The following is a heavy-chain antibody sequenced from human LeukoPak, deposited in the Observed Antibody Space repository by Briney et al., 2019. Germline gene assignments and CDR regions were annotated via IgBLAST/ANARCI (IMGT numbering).Heavy chain of an antibody. Sequence: GGSLRLSCAASGFTFSSYWMHWVRQAPGKGLVWVSGINSDGSSTKYVDSVKGRLTISRDNSKNTLYLQMNSLRAEDTAVYYCAREGPRGNSQFDYWGQGTLVTVSS. CDR2: INSDGSST. V-gene: IGHV3-74*01. CDR3: AREGPRGNSQFDY. CDR1: GFTFSSYW. J-gene: IGHJ4*02. D-gene: IGHD2/OR15-2a*01.